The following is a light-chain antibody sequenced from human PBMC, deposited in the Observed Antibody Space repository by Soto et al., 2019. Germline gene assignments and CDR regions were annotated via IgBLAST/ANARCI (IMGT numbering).Light chain of an antibody. CDR1: QTINSW. Sequence: DIQMTQSPSTLSGSVGDRVTITCRASQTINSWLAWYQQKPGEAPKVLIYRASSLERGVPSRFSGSGSGTEFTLTISSLQPDDFATYYCQQYNSDYTFGQGTKVDIK. V-gene: IGKV1-5*03. CDR2: RAS. J-gene: IGKJ2*01. CDR3: QQYNSDYT.